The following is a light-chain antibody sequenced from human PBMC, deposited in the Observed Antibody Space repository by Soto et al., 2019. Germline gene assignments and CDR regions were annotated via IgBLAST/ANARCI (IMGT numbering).Light chain of an antibody. CDR2: EVN. CDR1: SGDVGNYNL. J-gene: IGLJ1*01. V-gene: IGLV2-23*02. CDR3: CSYVGSSTSYV. Sequence: QSVLTQPASVSGSPGQSITISCTGTSGDVGNYNLVSWYQQHPGKAPKLMIYEVNKRPSGVSNRFSGSKSGNTASLTISGLQAEDEADYYCCSYVGSSTSYVFGTGTKLTVL.